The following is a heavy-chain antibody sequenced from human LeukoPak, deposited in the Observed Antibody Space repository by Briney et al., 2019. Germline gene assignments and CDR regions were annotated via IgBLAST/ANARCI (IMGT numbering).Heavy chain of an antibody. Sequence: GGSLTLSCAASGVSFSSYGMNWVRQAPGKGLELVSYISSGSSTVYYADSVKGRFTISRDNAKNSLYLQMNTLRDEDTAVYFCARGELFGYWGQGTLVTVSS. V-gene: IGHV3-48*02. J-gene: IGHJ4*02. CDR2: ISSGSSTV. D-gene: IGHD3-10*01. CDR1: GVSFSSYG. CDR3: ARGELFGY.